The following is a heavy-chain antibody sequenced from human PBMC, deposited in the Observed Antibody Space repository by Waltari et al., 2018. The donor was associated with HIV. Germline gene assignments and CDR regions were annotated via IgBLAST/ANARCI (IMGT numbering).Heavy chain of an antibody. V-gene: IGHV4-39*01. CDR2: IYYGGGT. J-gene: IGHJ4*02. Sequence: QLQLQESGPGLVKPSETLSLTCTVSGGSISSSSYYWGWIRQPPGKGLEWIGSIYYGGGTYYNPSPKSLVTISGDTSKNQFSLKLSSVTAADTDVYYCARLRGSVAGLPGGFYFDYWGQGTLVTVSS. CDR1: GGSISSSSYY. CDR3: ARLRGSVAGLPGGFYFDY. D-gene: IGHD6-19*01.